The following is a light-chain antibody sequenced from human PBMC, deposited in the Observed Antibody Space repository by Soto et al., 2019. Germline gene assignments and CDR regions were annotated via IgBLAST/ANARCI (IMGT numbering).Light chain of an antibody. V-gene: IGKV1-27*01. CDR3: QKYNSAPLT. CDR2: ATS. Sequence: LMIPVPSFPSAFVGDRVTITCRASQGIAPYLAWFQQKPGKVPKLLIYATSTLQSGVPSRFSGSGSGTDFTLTINSLQPEDVGTYYCQKYNSAPLTFGGGTKVDIK. J-gene: IGKJ4*01. CDR1: QGIAPY.